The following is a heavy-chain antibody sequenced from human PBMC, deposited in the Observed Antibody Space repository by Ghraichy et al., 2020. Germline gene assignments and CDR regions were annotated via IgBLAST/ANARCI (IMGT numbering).Heavy chain of an antibody. CDR1: GFTFSDSW. CDR3: ATDPAYGALEH. V-gene: IGHV3-7*03. CDR2: MNQDGSQQ. Sequence: GGSLRLSCVASGFTFSDSWMAWVRQTPGRGLEWLAGMNQDGSQQGHVVSVKGRFTISRDNAKKSLFLQMNSLRDEDTAIYYCATDPAYGALEHWGQGTLVTVSS. J-gene: IGHJ4*02. D-gene: IGHD4-17*01.